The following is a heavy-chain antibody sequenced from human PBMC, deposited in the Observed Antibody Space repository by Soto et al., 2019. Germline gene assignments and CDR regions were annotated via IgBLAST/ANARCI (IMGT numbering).Heavy chain of an antibody. CDR2: IKQDGSEK. D-gene: IGHD2-15*01. CDR3: ARLGDIVVVVAATRDDAFDI. Sequence: GGSLRLSCAASGFTFSSYWMSWVRQAPGKGLEWVANIKQDGSEKYYVDSVKGRFTISRDNAKNSLYLQMNSVRAEDTAVYYCARLGDIVVVVAATRDDAFDIWGQGTMVTVSS. V-gene: IGHV3-7*05. J-gene: IGHJ3*02. CDR1: GFTFSSYW.